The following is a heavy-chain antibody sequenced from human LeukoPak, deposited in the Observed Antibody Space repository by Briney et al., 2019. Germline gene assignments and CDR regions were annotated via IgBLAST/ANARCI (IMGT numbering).Heavy chain of an antibody. D-gene: IGHD2-21*02. CDR1: GFTVSSNY. J-gene: IGHJ4*02. V-gene: IGHV3-53*01. CDR3: ARHGLGLHIDY. CDR2: IYSGGST. Sequence: HPGGSLRLSCAASGFTVSSNYMSWVRQAPGKGLEWVSVIYSGGSTYYADSVKGRFTISRDNSKNTLYLQMNSLRAEDTAVYYCARHGLGLHIDYWGQGALVTVSS.